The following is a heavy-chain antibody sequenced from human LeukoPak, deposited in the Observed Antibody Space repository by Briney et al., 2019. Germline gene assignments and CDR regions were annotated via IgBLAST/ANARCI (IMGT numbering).Heavy chain of an antibody. J-gene: IGHJ5*02. V-gene: IGHV4-61*01. CDR1: GGSVSSGSYY. Sequence: SETLSLTCTVSGGSVSSGSYYWRWIRQPPGKGLEWIGYIYYSGSTNYNPSLKSRVTISVDTSKNQFSLKLSSVTAADTAVYYCARDWGRNWFDPWGQGTLVTVSS. CDR3: ARDWGRNWFDP. CDR2: IYYSGST. D-gene: IGHD3-16*01.